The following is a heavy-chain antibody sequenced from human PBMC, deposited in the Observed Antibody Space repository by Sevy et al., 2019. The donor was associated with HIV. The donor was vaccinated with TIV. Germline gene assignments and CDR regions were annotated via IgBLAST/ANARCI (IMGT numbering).Heavy chain of an antibody. CDR3: ARRGYNYGYGLDV. Sequence: GESLKISCQGSGYSFTTYWIAWVRQMPGKGLEWMGIIYPGDSDTRYSPSFQGQVTISADKSIRTAYLQWSGLKASDTAIYYCARRGYNYGYGLDVWGQGTTVTVSS. CDR2: IYPGDSDT. CDR1: GYSFTTYW. J-gene: IGHJ6*01. D-gene: IGHD5-18*01. V-gene: IGHV5-51*01.